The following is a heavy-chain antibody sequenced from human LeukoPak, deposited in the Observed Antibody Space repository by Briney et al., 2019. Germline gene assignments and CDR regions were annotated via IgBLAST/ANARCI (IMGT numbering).Heavy chain of an antibody. CDR2: FNGRGGYT. D-gene: IGHD2-15*01. CDR3: AKAPVTSCRGAFCYPFDY. V-gene: IGHV3-23*01. CDR1: GFTFNSYV. Sequence: GGSLRLSCEVSGFTFNSYVMSWVRRAPGKGLEWVSSFNGRGGYTFYADSVKGRFTLSSDNSKNTLHLQLNSLRAEDTAVYYCAKAPVTSCRGAFCYPFDYWGQGTLVTVSS. J-gene: IGHJ4*02.